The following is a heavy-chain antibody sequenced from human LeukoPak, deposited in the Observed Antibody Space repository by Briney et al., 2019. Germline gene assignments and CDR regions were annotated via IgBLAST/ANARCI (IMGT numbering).Heavy chain of an antibody. CDR2: ISGSGGST. CDR1: GFTFSSYA. J-gene: IGHJ1*01. D-gene: IGHD2-21*02. CDR3: ARGPPLLDCGGDCYRRLYFQH. V-gene: IGHV3-23*01. Sequence: GGSLRLSCAASGFTFSSYAMCWVRQAPGKGLEWVSAISGSGGSTYYADSVKGRFTISRDNSKNTLYLQMNSLRAEDTAVYYCARGPPLLDCGGDCYRRLYFQHWGQGTLVTVSS.